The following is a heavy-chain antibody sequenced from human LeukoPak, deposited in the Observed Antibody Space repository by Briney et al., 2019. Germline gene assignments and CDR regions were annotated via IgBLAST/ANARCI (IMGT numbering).Heavy chain of an antibody. CDR3: AKDGNGWSLEI. CDR1: GYSISSGYH. CDR2: IHHSGNP. J-gene: IGHJ4*02. D-gene: IGHD6-19*01. Sequence: SETLSLTCTVSGYSISSGYHWSWIRQPPGKGLEWIANIHHSGNPYYNPSLRSRVTISVDTSKNQFSLRLSSVTAADTAVYYCAKDGNGWSLEIWGQGTLVTVSS. V-gene: IGHV4-38-2*02.